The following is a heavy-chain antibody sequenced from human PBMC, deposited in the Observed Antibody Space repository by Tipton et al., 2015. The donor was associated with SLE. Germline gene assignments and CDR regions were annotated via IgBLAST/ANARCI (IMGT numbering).Heavy chain of an antibody. Sequence: SLRLSCAASGFTFSSYAMSWVRQAPGKGLDWFSAISGSGGSTYYADSVKGRFTISRDNSKNTLYLQMNSLRAEDTAVYYCAKEDDYVPSDFDYWGQGTLVTVSS. D-gene: IGHD3-16*01. J-gene: IGHJ4*02. CDR2: ISGSGGST. CDR3: AKEDDYVPSDFDY. CDR1: GFTFSSYA. V-gene: IGHV3-23*01.